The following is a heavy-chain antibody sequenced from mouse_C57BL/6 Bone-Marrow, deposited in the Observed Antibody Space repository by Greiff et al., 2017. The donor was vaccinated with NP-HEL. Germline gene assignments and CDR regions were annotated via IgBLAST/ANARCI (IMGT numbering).Heavy chain of an antibody. V-gene: IGHV7-3*01. J-gene: IGHJ2*01. CDR2: IRNKANGYTT. Sequence: EVKVVESGGGLVQPGGSLSLSCAASGFTFTDYYMSWVRQPPGKALEWLGFIRNKANGYTTEYSASVKGRFTISRDNSQSILYLQMNALRAEDSATYYCARLEAIYFDYPYYFDDWGQGATLTVSS. CDR1: GFTFTDYY. CDR3: ARLEAIYFDYPYYFDD. D-gene: IGHD2-4*01.